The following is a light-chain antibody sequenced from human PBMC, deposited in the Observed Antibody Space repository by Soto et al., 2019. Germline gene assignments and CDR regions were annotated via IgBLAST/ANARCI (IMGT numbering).Light chain of an antibody. CDR2: DVT. V-gene: IGLV2-14*01. Sequence: QSVLTQPASVSGSPGQSITISCTGSSSDIGGYDYVSWYQQHPGKAPKLIIYDVTNRPSGVSNRFSGSKSGNTASLTISGLQADHESDYYSSSYTTINTLVIFGGGTTLTVL. J-gene: IGLJ2*01. CDR3: SSYTTINTLVI. CDR1: SSDIGGYDY.